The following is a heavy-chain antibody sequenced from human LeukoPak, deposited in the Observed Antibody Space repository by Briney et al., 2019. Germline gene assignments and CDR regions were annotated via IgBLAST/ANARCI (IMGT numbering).Heavy chain of an antibody. CDR3: AHGSMYQLDY. V-gene: IGHV3-23*01. D-gene: IGHD2-2*01. Sequence: GGSLRLSCAASGFSFSSHGMSWVRQAPGKGLEWVSGIIGGAGGTYYADSVKGRFTISRDNSKNTLYLQMNSLRAEDTAVYYCAHGSMYQLDYWGQGTLVTVSS. J-gene: IGHJ4*02. CDR1: GFSFSSHG. CDR2: IIGGAGGT.